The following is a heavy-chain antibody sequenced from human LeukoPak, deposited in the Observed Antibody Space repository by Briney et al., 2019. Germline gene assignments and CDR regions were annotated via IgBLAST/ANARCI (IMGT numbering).Heavy chain of an antibody. Sequence: PGGSLRLSCAASGFTFSSYSMNWVRQAPGKGLEWVSSISSSSSYIYYADSVKGRFTISRDNAKNSLYLQMNSLRAEDTAVYYCARDYSGSYPDDYWGQGTLVTVSS. CDR2: ISSSSSYI. CDR1: GFTFSSYS. D-gene: IGHD1-26*01. V-gene: IGHV3-21*01. J-gene: IGHJ4*02. CDR3: ARDYSGSYPDDY.